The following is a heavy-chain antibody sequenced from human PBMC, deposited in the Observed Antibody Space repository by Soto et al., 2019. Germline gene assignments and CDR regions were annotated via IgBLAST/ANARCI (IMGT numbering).Heavy chain of an antibody. CDR3: ARAPYSSTSFFLDY. J-gene: IGHJ4*02. V-gene: IGHV1-46*01. D-gene: IGHD2-2*01. Sequence: ASVKVSCKASGYSLTANHMHWVRQAPGQGLEWVGIVNPSLGRANYAQKFQDRVAMTCDTSTGTFYMELSSLRSDDTAMYYCARAPYSSTSFFLDYWGQGTQVTVSS. CDR1: GYSLTANH. CDR2: VNPSLGRA.